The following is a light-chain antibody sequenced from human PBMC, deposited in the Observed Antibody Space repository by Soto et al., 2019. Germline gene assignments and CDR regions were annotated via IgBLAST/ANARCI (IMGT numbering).Light chain of an antibody. CDR2: EVS. CDR1: SSDVGGYNY. J-gene: IGLJ1*01. Sequence: QSALTQPASVSGSPGQSITISCTGTSSDVGGYNYVSWYQLHPGKAPKLMIYEVSNRPSGISNRFSASKSGNTASLTISRLQDEEEADYYCFSYKSRTAYVFGTGTKVTV. V-gene: IGLV2-14*01. CDR3: FSYKSRTAYV.